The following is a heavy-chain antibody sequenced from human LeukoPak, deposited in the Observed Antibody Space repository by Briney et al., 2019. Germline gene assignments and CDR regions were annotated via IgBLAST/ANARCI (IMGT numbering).Heavy chain of an antibody. D-gene: IGHD3-22*01. CDR3: ARERRITMIAVVDAFDI. J-gene: IGHJ3*02. CDR2: ISSSGSTI. CDR1: GFTFSDYY. Sequence: GGSLRLSCAASGFTFSDYYMSWLRQAPGKGLEWVSYISSSGSTIYYADSVKGRFTISRDNAKNSLYLQMNSLRAEDTAVYYCARERRITMIAVVDAFDIWGQGTMVTVSS. V-gene: IGHV3-11*04.